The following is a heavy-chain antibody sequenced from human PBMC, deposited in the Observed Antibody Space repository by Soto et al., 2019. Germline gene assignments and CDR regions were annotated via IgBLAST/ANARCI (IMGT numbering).Heavy chain of an antibody. D-gene: IGHD6-13*01. CDR3: AKDTMYSSSWYGRKIDY. V-gene: IGHV3-23*01. CDR1: GFTFSSYA. Sequence: GGSLRLSCAASGFTFSSYAMSWVRQAPGKGLEWVSAISGSGGSTYYADSVKGRFTTSRDNSKNTLYLQMNSLRAEDTAVYYCAKDTMYSSSWYGRKIDYWGQGTLVTVSS. J-gene: IGHJ4*02. CDR2: ISGSGGST.